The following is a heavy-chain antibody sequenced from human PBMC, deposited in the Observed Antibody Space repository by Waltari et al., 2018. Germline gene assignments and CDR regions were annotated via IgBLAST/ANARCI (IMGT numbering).Heavy chain of an antibody. CDR1: GFTSSNAW. V-gene: IGHV3-15*01. J-gene: IGHJ4*02. Sequence: EVQLVESGGGLVKPGGSLRLSCAAFGFTSSNAWMTCVPQAPGEGLEWVGRMKSKTDGGTTDYAAPVKGRFTISRDDSKNTLYLQMNSLKTEDTAVYYCTTRYCSSTSCYPFDYWGQGTLVTVSS. D-gene: IGHD2-2*01. CDR2: MKSKTDGGTT. CDR3: TTRYCSSTSCYPFDY.